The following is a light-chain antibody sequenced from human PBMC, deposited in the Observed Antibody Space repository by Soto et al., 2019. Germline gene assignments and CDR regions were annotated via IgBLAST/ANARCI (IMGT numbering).Light chain of an antibody. CDR3: QKYNSAPWT. J-gene: IGKJ1*01. Sequence: DIQMSQYPSSLSASVGDRVTITCRASQGFSNYLAWYQQKPGKVPKLLIYAASTLQSGVPSRFSGSGSGTDFTLTISSLQPEDVATYYCQKYNSAPWTFGQGTKVEIK. CDR2: AAS. V-gene: IGKV1-27*01. CDR1: QGFSNY.